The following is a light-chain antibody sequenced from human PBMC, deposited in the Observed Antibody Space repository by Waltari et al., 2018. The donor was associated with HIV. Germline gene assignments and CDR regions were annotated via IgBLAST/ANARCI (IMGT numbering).Light chain of an antibody. CDR3: SSYTSSSTLV. CDR1: SSNDGGYNY. V-gene: IGLV2-14*01. Sequence: QSALTQPASVSGSPGQSITISCTGTSSNDGGYNYVSWYQQHPGKAPKLMIYEVSNRPSGFSNRFSGSKSGNTASLTISGLQAEDEADYYCSSYTSSSTLVFGGGTKVTVL. CDR2: EVS. J-gene: IGLJ2*01.